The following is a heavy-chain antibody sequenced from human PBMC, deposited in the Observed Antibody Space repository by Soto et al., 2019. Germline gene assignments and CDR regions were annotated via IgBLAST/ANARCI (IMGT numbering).Heavy chain of an antibody. D-gene: IGHD3-22*01. Sequence: EVDLVESGGGLVQSGGSLRLSCAASGFTFRNYGMNWVRQAPGKGLEWVSYIGIGSSTKYYADSVKGRFTISRDNAKNSLYLQMNSLRAEDTAVYYCARDQLYYNDISGRPLNAFDVCGQGTMVTVSS. CDR2: IGIGSSTK. CDR3: ARDQLYYNDISGRPLNAFDV. J-gene: IGHJ3*01. CDR1: GFTFRNYG. V-gene: IGHV3-48*01.